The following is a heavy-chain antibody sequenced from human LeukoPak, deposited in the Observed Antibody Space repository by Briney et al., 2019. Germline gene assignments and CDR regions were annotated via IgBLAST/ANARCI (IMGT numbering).Heavy chain of an antibody. J-gene: IGHJ6*03. Sequence: GSLRLSCAASGFTFSSYEMNWVRQPPGKGLEWIGEINHSGSTNYNPSLKSRVTISVDTSKNQFSLKLSSVTAADTAVYYCARRGRRYYMDVWGKGTTVTISS. V-gene: IGHV4-34*01. CDR1: GFTFSSYE. CDR2: INHSGST. CDR3: ARRGRRYYMDV.